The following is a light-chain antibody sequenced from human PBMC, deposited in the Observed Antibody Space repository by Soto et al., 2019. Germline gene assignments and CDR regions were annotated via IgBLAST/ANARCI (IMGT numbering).Light chain of an antibody. CDR3: QAWDSGTLV. Sequence: SYELTQAPSVSVSPGETASITCSGARLYNKYACWYQQKPGQSPVLVIYQDRKRPSGIPERFSGSNSGNTATLTISVTQPMDEADYYCQAWDSGTLVFGGGTKLTVL. J-gene: IGLJ2*01. CDR2: QDR. V-gene: IGLV3-1*01. CDR1: RLYNKY.